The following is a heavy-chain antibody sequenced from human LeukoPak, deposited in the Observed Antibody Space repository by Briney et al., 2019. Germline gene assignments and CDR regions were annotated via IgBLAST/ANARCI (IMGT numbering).Heavy chain of an antibody. Sequence: SETLSPASTVYGGSITIYYTGCIRQPPGKGLEWIGYIYYSGSTNYNPSLKSRVTISVDTSKNQFSLKLSSVTAADTAVYYCAGHVGYYFDYWGQGTLVTVSS. D-gene: IGHD1-26*01. CDR3: AGHVGYYFDY. V-gene: IGHV4-59*01. CDR1: GGSITIYY. CDR2: IYYSGST. J-gene: IGHJ4*02.